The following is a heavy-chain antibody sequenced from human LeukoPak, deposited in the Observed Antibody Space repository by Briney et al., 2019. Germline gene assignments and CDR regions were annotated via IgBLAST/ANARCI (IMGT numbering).Heavy chain of an antibody. CDR2: VSGSGGST. V-gene: IGHV3-23*01. Sequence: GGSLRLSCAASGFTFSRYAMTWIRQAPGKGLEWVSSVSGSGGSTYYADSVKGRFTISRDNSKNMLFLQMNSLRAEDTAVYYCTTGKEDCSGGNCYFYYYYYMDVWGKGTTVTISS. J-gene: IGHJ6*03. CDR1: GFTFSRYA. D-gene: IGHD2-15*01. CDR3: TTGKEDCSGGNCYFYYYYYMDV.